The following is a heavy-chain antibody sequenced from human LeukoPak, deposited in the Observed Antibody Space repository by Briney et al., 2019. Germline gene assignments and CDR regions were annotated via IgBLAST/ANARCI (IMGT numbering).Heavy chain of an antibody. CDR2: INHSGST. CDR1: GGSFSGYY. D-gene: IGHD5-24*01. Sequence: SETQSLTCAVYGGSFSGYYWSWIRQPPGKGLEWIGEINHSGSTNYNPSLKSRVTISVDTSKNQFSLKLSSVTAAVTAVYYCARGGRWLQLKGDFDYWGQGTLVTVSS. J-gene: IGHJ4*02. CDR3: ARGGRWLQLKGDFDY. V-gene: IGHV4-34*01.